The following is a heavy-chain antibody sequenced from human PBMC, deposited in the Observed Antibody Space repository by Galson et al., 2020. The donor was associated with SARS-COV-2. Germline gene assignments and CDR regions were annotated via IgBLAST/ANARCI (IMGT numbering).Heavy chain of an antibody. J-gene: IGHJ4*02. Sequence: ASVKVSCKASGYTFSSYTINWVRQAPGQGLEWLGWISGYNGNARYALSLQGRVTMTTDTSTTTAYLELRSLRSDDTAIYYCVRENSYYSGGSGYLGLFDYWGQGSLVTVSS. CDR3: VRENSYYSGGSGYLGLFDY. V-gene: IGHV1-18*01. CDR1: GYTFSSYT. CDR2: ISGYNGNA. D-gene: IGHD3-22*01.